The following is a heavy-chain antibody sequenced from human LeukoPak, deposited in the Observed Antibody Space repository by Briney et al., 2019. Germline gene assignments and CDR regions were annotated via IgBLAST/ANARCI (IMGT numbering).Heavy chain of an antibody. CDR3: AKDGYSGYDPNWFDP. CDR1: GFTFSSYA. J-gene: IGHJ5*02. D-gene: IGHD5-12*01. Sequence: GGSLRLSCAASGFTFSSYAMSWVRQAPGKGLEWVSAISGSGGSTYYADSVKGRFTISRDNSKNTLYPQMNSLRAEDTAVYYCAKDGYSGYDPNWFDPWGQGTLDTVSS. CDR2: ISGSGGST. V-gene: IGHV3-23*01.